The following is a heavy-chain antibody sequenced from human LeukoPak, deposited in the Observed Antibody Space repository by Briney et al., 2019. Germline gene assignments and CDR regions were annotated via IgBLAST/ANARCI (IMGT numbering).Heavy chain of an antibody. V-gene: IGHV4-38-2*01. CDR3: ARHSYYYDQLYYFDY. J-gene: IGHJ4*02. CDR1: GYSISSGHY. CDR2: IYHSGST. Sequence: SETLSLTCAVSGYSISSGHYWGWIRQPPGKGLEWIGSIYHSGSTYYNPSLKSRVTISVDTSKNQFSLKLSFVTAADTAVYYCARHSYYYDQLYYFDYWGQGTLVTVSS. D-gene: IGHD3-22*01.